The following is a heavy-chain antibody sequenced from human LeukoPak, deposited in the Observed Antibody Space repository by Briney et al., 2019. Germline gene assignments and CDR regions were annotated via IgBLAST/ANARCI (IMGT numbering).Heavy chain of an antibody. V-gene: IGHV4-39*07. J-gene: IGHJ4*02. Sequence: SETLSLTCTVSGGSISSSSYYWGWIRQHPGKGLEWIGEINHSGSTNYNPSLKSRVTISVDTSKNQFSLKLSSVTAADTAVYYCARVPYYYDSSGYLGYFDYWGQGTLVTVSS. CDR1: GGSISSSSYY. CDR2: INHSGST. CDR3: ARVPYYYDSSGYLGYFDY. D-gene: IGHD3-22*01.